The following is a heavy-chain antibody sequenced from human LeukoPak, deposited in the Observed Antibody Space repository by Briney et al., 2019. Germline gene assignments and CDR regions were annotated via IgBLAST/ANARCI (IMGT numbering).Heavy chain of an antibody. CDR1: GYTLTGYY. J-gene: IGHJ4*02. CDR2: INPNSGGT. V-gene: IGHV1-2*02. CDR3: ARADLVTGEFDY. D-gene: IGHD1-20*01. Sequence: ASVKVSCKASGYTLTGYYMHWVRQAPGQGLEWMGWINPNSGGTNYAQKFQGRVTMTRDTSISTAYMELSRLRSDDTAVYYCARADLVTGEFDYWGQGTLVTVSS.